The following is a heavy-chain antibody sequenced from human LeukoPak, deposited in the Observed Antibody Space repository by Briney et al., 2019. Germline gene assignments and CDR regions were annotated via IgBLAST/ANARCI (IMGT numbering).Heavy chain of an antibody. CDR2: IYYSGST. D-gene: IGHD6-6*01. CDR1: GGSVSSGSYY. Sequence: SETLSLTCTVSGGSVSSGSYYWNWIRQPPGKGLEWIGYIYYSGSTNYNPSLKSRVTISVDTSKNQFSLKLSSVTAADTAVYYCARWQYTISSGWFDPWGQGTLVTVSS. CDR3: ARWQYTISSGWFDP. V-gene: IGHV4-61*01. J-gene: IGHJ5*02.